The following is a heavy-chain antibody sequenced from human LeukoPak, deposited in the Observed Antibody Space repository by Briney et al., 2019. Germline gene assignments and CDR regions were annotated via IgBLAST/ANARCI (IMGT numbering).Heavy chain of an antibody. CDR1: GGSINGYY. CDR3: ARVGTSIAALGRFDP. Sequence: SETLSLTCTVSGGSINGYYWSWIRQSPGKGLESLGYIYNIGSTNYNPSLKSRATISVDTSKNQFSLKLSSVTAADTAVYYCARVGTSIAALGRFDPWGQGTLVTVSS. V-gene: IGHV4-59*01. D-gene: IGHD6-6*01. CDR2: IYNIGST. J-gene: IGHJ5*02.